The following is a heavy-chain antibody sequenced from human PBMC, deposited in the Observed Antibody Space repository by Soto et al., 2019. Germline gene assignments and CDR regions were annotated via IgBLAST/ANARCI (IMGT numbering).Heavy chain of an antibody. CDR2: ITATNGNT. CDR1: GFTFKAYA. J-gene: IGHJ5*02. Sequence: GSLRLSCVASGFTFKAYAMGWVRQAPGKGLEWVSSITATNGNTYYADSVRGRFTISRDNSRNSLFLQMNGLRPEDSALYYCAKDEGTSSTVFAPWGQGTLVTVSS. D-gene: IGHD4-4*01. V-gene: IGHV3-23*01. CDR3: AKDEGTSSTVFAP.